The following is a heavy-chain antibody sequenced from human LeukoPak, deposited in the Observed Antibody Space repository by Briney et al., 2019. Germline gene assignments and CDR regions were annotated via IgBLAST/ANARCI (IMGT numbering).Heavy chain of an antibody. D-gene: IGHD1-1*01. Sequence: AASVTVSCTASGGTFSSYAISWVRQAPGQGLEWMGGIIPIFGTANYAQKFQGRVTITADESTSTAYMELSSLRSEDTAVYYCARDSTTGTQGFDYWGQGTLVTVSS. CDR3: ARDSTTGTQGFDY. CDR1: GGTFSSYA. J-gene: IGHJ4*02. CDR2: IIPIFGTA. V-gene: IGHV1-69*13.